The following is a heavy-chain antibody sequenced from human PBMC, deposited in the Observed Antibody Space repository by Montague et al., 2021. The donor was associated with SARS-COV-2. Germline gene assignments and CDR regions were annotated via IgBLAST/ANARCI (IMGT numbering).Heavy chain of an antibody. J-gene: IGHJ4*02. CDR2: ISSSSSYI. V-gene: IGHV3-21*01. CDR3: ARDKITIFGVVIIDY. Sequence: SLRLSCAASGFTFSSYSMNWVRQAPGKGLEWVSSISSSSSYIYYADSVKGRFTTSRDNAKNSLYLQMNSLRAEDTAVYYCARDKITIFGVVIIDYWGQGTLVTVSS. CDR1: GFTFSSYS. D-gene: IGHD3-3*01.